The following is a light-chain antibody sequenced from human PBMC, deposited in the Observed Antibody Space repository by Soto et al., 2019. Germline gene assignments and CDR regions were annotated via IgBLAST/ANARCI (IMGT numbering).Light chain of an antibody. Sequence: QSALTQPPSASGSPGQSVTISCTGTSSDVGGYSYVSWYQQHPGKAPKLMIYEVSKRPSGVPDRFSGSKSGNTASLTVSGLQGEDEADYYCSSYAGSNNLVFGGGTKLTVL. CDR3: SSYAGSNNLV. J-gene: IGLJ2*01. CDR1: SSDVGGYSY. CDR2: EVS. V-gene: IGLV2-8*01.